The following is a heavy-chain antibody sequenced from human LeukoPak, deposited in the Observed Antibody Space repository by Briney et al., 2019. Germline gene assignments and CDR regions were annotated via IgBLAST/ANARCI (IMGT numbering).Heavy chain of an antibody. Sequence: PGGSLRLSCAGSGFTSSSYWMTWVRQAPGKGLEWVANINQDGSEKHYVDSVKGRFTISRDNAKNSLYLQMNSLRAEDTAVYYCARARRRTTVETAHYFDYWGQGTLVTVSS. V-gene: IGHV3-7*01. CDR2: INQDGSEK. D-gene: IGHD4-17*01. J-gene: IGHJ4*02. CDR1: GFTSSSYW. CDR3: ARARRRTTVETAHYFDY.